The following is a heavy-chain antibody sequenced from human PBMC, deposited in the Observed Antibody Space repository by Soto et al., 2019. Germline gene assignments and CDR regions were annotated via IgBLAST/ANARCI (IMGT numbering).Heavy chain of an antibody. D-gene: IGHD1-1*01. V-gene: IGHV1-18*01. CDR3: ARGRYGDY. Sequence: QVHLVQSGAEVKKPGASVKVSCKGSGYDFTTYGITWVRQAPGQGLEWMAWISAHNGNTDHAEKLQGRVTVTRDTSTRTAYMELRSLRSDDTAVYYCARGRYGDYWGQGALVTVSS. J-gene: IGHJ4*02. CDR1: GYDFTTYG. CDR2: ISAHNGNT.